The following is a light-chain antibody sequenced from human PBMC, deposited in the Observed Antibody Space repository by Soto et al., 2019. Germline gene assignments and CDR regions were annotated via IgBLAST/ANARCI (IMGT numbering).Light chain of an antibody. CDR2: DAS. CDR3: QQRSNWPLT. Sequence: DIVLPHSPATLSLSPGERAPLSCRASQSISTYLAWYHQRPGQPPRLLIYDASNRATGVPARFSGSGSGTDFTLTISILEPEAVADYYCQQRSNWPLTFGGGTKVEIK. V-gene: IGKV3-11*01. CDR1: QSISTY. J-gene: IGKJ4*01.